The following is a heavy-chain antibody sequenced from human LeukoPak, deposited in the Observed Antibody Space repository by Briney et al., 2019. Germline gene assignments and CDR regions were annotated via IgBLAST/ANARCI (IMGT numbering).Heavy chain of an antibody. J-gene: IGHJ4*02. CDR3: AKDIDDTSGYSGSYPVLHGVFDS. V-gene: IGHV3-9*02. CDR1: GFTSDDYA. CDR2: IGWDGHNM. D-gene: IGHD3-22*01. Sequence: PVRSLRLSCAASGFTSDDYAMHWVRQAPGKGLEACSGIGWDGHNMAYAASVKCRFTISRHDAKNSLYLQMNSLRTEDTAFYFCAKDIDDTSGYSGSYPVLHGVFDSWGQGTLVTVSS.